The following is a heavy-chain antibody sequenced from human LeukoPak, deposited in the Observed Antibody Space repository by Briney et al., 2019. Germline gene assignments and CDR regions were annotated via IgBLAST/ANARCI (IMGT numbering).Heavy chain of an antibody. D-gene: IGHD5-18*01. CDR2: ISGSGGST. J-gene: IGHJ6*03. CDR3: ANNPQQWFSRYYYMDV. Sequence: PGGSLRLSCAASGFTFSSYAMNWVRQAPGKGLEWVSAISGSGGSTYYADSVKGRFTISRDNSKNTLYLQMNSLRAEDTAVYYCANNPQQWFSRYYYMDVWGKGTTVTVSS. CDR1: GFTFSSYA. V-gene: IGHV3-23*01.